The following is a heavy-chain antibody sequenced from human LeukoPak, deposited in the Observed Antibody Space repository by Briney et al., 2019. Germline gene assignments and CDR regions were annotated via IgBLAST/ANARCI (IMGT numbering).Heavy chain of an antibody. CDR1: GYVFTDYY. CDR3: ARAGPGEVATIPPGY. J-gene: IGHJ4*02. CDR2: INPYSGGT. V-gene: IGHV1-2*02. Sequence: ASVKVSCKASGYVFTDYYIHWVRQAPGQGLEWMGWINPYSGGTNYAQKFQGRVTMTRDTSTSTVYMELSSLRSEDTAVYYCARAGPGEVATIPPGYWGQGTLVTVSS. D-gene: IGHD5-24*01.